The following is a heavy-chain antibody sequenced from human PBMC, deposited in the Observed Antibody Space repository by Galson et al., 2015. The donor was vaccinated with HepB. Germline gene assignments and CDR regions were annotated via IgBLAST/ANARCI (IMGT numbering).Heavy chain of an antibody. CDR3: ARGSTEDITLLVGTTSVGWFDP. Sequence: SLRLSCVASGFTFSRHSMNWIRQAPGTGLDWVSSIRATSSYVHHADSMRDRFTITRDNAKNSLFLRMTSLRVEDTAVYYCARGSTEDITLLVGTTSVGWFDPWGQGTLVTVSP. CDR2: IRATSSYV. CDR1: GFTFSRHS. D-gene: IGHD3-3*01. V-gene: IGHV3-21*01. J-gene: IGHJ5*02.